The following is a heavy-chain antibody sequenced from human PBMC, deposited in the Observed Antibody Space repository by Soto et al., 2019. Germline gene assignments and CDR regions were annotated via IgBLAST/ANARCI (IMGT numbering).Heavy chain of an antibody. CDR1: GFDFSNSW. V-gene: IGHV3-74*01. D-gene: IGHD2-15*01. J-gene: IGHJ6*02. Sequence: GGSLRLSCAASGFDFSNSWIHWVRQGPGKGLVWVSHINSDGSGTTYADSVKGRFTISRDNAKNTVYLQMNSLRAEDTAVYYCAKDTAYAMDVWGQGTTVTVSS. CDR3: AKDTAYAMDV. CDR2: INSDGSGT.